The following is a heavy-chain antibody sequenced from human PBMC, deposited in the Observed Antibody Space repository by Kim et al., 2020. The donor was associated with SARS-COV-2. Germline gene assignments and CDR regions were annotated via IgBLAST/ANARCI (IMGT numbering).Heavy chain of an antibody. Sequence: GGSLRLSCAASGFSFSTYSMYWVRQAPGKGLEWVSSISTTSTYKYYADSVKGRFTISRDNAKKSLYMQMNSLRAEDTAVYYCAGQGSSGWYWGQGTLVTVSS. D-gene: IGHD6-19*01. J-gene: IGHJ4*02. CDR2: ISTTSTYK. CDR3: AGQGSSGWY. V-gene: IGHV3-21*01. CDR1: GFSFSTYS.